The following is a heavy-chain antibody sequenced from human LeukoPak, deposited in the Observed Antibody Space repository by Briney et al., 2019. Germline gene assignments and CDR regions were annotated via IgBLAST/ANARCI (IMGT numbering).Heavy chain of an antibody. J-gene: IGHJ4*02. CDR2: IYHSGST. CDR3: ARGGRYYDILTGYYPYYFDY. D-gene: IGHD3-9*01. V-gene: IGHV4-30-2*01. CDR1: GGSINSGGYS. Sequence: SETLSLTCAVSGGSINSGGYSWSWIRQPPGKGLEWIGYIYHSGSTYYNPSLKSRVTISVDRSKNQFSLKLSSVTAADTAVYYCARGGRYYDILTGYYPYYFDYWGQGTLVTVSS.